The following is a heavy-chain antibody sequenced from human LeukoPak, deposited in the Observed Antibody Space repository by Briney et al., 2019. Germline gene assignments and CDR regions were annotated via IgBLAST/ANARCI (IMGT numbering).Heavy chain of an antibody. CDR2: IIPILGIA. Sequence: SVKVSCKASGGTFSSYAISWVRQAPGQGLEWMGRIIPILGIANYAQKFQGRVTMTTDTSTSTAYMELRSLRSDDTAVYYCARSYDSSGYYFDYWGQGTLVTVSS. J-gene: IGHJ4*02. V-gene: IGHV1-69*04. CDR3: ARSYDSSGYYFDY. CDR1: GGTFSSYA. D-gene: IGHD3-22*01.